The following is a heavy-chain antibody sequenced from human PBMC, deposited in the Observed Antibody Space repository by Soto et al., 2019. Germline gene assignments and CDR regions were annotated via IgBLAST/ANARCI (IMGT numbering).Heavy chain of an antibody. Sequence: SETLSLTCTVSGGSISSYYWSWIRQPPGKGLEWIGYIYYSGSTNYNPSLKSRVTISVDTSKNQFSLKLSSVTAADTAVYYCARAFEGEAVAGTGAFEIWGQGTMVTVSS. CDR3: ARAFEGEAVAGTGAFEI. V-gene: IGHV4-59*01. CDR2: IYYSGST. D-gene: IGHD6-19*01. CDR1: GGSISSYY. J-gene: IGHJ3*02.